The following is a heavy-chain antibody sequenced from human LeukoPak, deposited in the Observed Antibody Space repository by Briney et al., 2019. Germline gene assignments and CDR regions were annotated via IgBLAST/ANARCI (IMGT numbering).Heavy chain of an antibody. V-gene: IGHV1-2*02. J-gene: IGHJ3*02. Sequence: ASVTVSCKASGYTFTGYYMHWVRQAPGQGLEWMGWINPNSGVTNYAQKFQGRVTMTRDTSISTAYMELNRLRSDDTALYYCARAPDTFDIWGHGTMVTVSS. CDR1: GYTFTGYY. CDR3: ARAPDTFDI. CDR2: INPNSGVT.